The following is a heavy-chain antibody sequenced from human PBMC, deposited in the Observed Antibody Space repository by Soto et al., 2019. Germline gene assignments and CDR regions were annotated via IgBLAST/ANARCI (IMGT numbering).Heavy chain of an antibody. V-gene: IGHV1-69*13. J-gene: IGHJ6*02. CDR2: IIPIFGTA. CDR1: GGTFSSYA. Sequence: ASVKVSCKASGGTFSSYAISWVRQAPGQGLEWMGGIIPIFGTANYAQKFQGRVTITADESTSTAYMELSSLRSEDTAVYYCARSPVQGDGMDVWGQGTTVTVSS. CDR3: ARSPVQGDGMDV.